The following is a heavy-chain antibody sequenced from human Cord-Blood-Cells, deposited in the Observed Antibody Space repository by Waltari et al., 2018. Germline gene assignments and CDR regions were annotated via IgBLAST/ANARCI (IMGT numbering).Heavy chain of an antibody. Sequence: EVQLAESGGGLIQPGGSLRLCCAASAFTVSSNYMTWVRQAPGKGLEWVSVIYSGGSTYYADSVKGRFTISRDNSKSTLYLQMNSLRAEDTAVYYCARDPGIAVAGDYWGQGTLVTVSS. CDR2: IYSGGST. CDR3: ARDPGIAVAGDY. CDR1: AFTVSSNY. J-gene: IGHJ4*02. D-gene: IGHD6-19*01. V-gene: IGHV3-53*01.